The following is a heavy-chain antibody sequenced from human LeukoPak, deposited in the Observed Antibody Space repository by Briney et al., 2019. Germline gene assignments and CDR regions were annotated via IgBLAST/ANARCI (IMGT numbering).Heavy chain of an antibody. CDR3: ARSTLGPDAFDI. V-gene: IGHV3-11*03. CDR2: ISDSSTYT. D-gene: IGHD3-16*01. Sequence: GGSLRLSCAASGFTFSLYYMNWIRQAPGKGLEWLSYISDSSTYTNYADSVKGRFTISRDNAKNSLYLQMNSLRAEDTDVYYCARSTLGPDAFDIWGQGTMVTVSS. CDR1: GFTFSLYY. J-gene: IGHJ3*02.